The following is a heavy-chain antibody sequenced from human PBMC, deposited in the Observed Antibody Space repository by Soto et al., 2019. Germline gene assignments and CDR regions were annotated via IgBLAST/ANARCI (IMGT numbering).Heavy chain of an antibody. Sequence: PSXTLSLTCTVSGGSISSYYWSWIRQPPGKGLEWIGYIYYSGSTYYNPSLKSRVTISVDTSKNQFSLKLSSVTAADTAVYYCARRGYSYGYFWFDPWGQGTLVTVSS. CDR3: ARRGYSYGYFWFDP. CDR1: GGSISSYY. CDR2: IYYSGST. J-gene: IGHJ5*02. D-gene: IGHD5-18*01. V-gene: IGHV4-59*08.